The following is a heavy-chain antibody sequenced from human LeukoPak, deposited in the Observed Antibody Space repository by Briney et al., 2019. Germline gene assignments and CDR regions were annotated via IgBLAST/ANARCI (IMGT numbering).Heavy chain of an antibody. CDR2: INPNSGGT. D-gene: IGHD3-22*01. V-gene: IGHV1-2*02. Sequence: ASVKVSCKASGYTFTGHYMNWVRQAPEQGLEWMGWINPNSGGTNYAQKFQGRVTMTRDTSISTAYMELSSLRSDDTAVYYCARVEYHYDSSGYYDYWGQGTLVTVSS. CDR1: GYTFTGHY. CDR3: ARVEYHYDSSGYYDY. J-gene: IGHJ4*02.